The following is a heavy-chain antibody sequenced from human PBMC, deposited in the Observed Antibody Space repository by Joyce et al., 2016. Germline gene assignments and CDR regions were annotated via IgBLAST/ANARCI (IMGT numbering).Heavy chain of an antibody. CDR3: AKVAEGSAVYFYYMDV. V-gene: IGHV3-23*01. Sequence: EVQLLESGGGLVQPAGSLRLSCEASGFTFSSYAMSGVRQAPGKGLEWVSFISGVGGSIYDADSVKGRFTFSRDNSKNTLYLQMNSLRAEDTAVYYCAKVAEGSAVYFYYMDVWGKGTTVTVSS. CDR2: ISGVGGSI. D-gene: IGHD6-6*01. CDR1: GFTFSSYA. J-gene: IGHJ6*03.